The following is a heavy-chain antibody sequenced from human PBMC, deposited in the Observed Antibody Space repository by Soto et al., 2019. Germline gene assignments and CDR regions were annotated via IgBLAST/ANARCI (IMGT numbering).Heavy chain of an antibody. CDR3: ARARLRAVYAFDF. CDR1: GVSITSGAYY. V-gene: IGHV4-31*03. CDR2: IYYNGNT. D-gene: IGHD4-17*01. J-gene: IGHJ3*01. Sequence: PSETLSLTCTLSGVSITSGAYYWTWVRQHPGKGLEWIGYIYYNGNTYFSPSLKSRLTISIDTSKNQFSLKLSSVTAADTAMYYCARARLRAVYAFDFWGQGTTVTVSS.